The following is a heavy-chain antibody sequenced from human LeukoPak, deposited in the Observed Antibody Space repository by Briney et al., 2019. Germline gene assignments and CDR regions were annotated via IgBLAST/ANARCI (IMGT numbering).Heavy chain of an antibody. Sequence: ASVKVSCKASGGTFSSYAISWVRQAPGQGLEWMGGIIPIFGTANYAQKFQGRVTITADESTSTAYMELSSLRSEDTAVYYCATESGYSSNWFDPWGQGTLVTVSS. V-gene: IGHV1-69*13. CDR1: GGTFSSYA. CDR2: IIPIFGTA. J-gene: IGHJ5*02. CDR3: ATESGYSSNWFDP. D-gene: IGHD3-3*01.